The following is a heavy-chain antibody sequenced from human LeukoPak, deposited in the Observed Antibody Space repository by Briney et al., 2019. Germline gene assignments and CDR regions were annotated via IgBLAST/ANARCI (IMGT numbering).Heavy chain of an antibody. D-gene: IGHD6-19*01. CDR2: IIPIFGTA. V-gene: IGHV1-69*13. J-gene: IGHJ4*02. Sequence: SVKVSCKASGGTFSSYAVSWVRQAPGQGLEWMGGIIPIFGTANYPQKFQGRVTITADESTSTAYMELSSLRSEDTAVYYCARESQDGIIAVAGTEWGQGTLVTVSS. CDR1: GGTFSSYA. CDR3: ARESQDGIIAVAGTE.